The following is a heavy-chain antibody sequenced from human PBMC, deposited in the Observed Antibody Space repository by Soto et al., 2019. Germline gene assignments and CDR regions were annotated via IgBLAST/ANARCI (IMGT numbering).Heavy chain of an antibody. CDR3: ARTPKYYYDSSGYRRTWYFDY. CDR2: INHSGST. V-gene: IGHV4-34*01. D-gene: IGHD3-22*01. J-gene: IGHJ4*02. Sequence: LSLTCAVYGGSFSGXYWSWIRQPPGKGLEWIGEINHSGSTNYNPSLKSRVTISVDTSKNQFSLKLSSVTAADTAVYYCARTPKYYYDSSGYRRTWYFDYWGQGTLVTV. CDR1: GGSFSGXY.